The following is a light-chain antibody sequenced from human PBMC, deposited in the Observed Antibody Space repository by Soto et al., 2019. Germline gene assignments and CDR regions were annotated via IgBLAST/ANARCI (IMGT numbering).Light chain of an antibody. J-gene: IGKJ1*01. CDR2: HAS. CDR1: QSVSNW. Sequence: DIQMTQSPSSLSASIGDRVTITCRASQSVSNWLAWYQQKPGTAPRLLIYHASTLESGDPSRFSGSGSGIEFTITISSLQADDFATYYCQQYNSYSFGQGTKVDTK. CDR3: QQYNSYS. V-gene: IGKV1-5*01.